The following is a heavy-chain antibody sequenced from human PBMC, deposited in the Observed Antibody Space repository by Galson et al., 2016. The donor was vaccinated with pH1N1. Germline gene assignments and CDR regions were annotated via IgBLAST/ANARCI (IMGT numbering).Heavy chain of an antibody. J-gene: IGHJ3*02. CDR2: VNPGGSTI. Sequence: QSGAEVTKPGESLKISCKSSGYTFTNYWIAWVRQVPGKGLEWVGVVNPGGSTIRFSPPFQGQVTISSDKSIDTAYLQWISLKASDTATYYCARQYGFGDYRGDAFDIWGQGTMVIVSS. CDR1: GYTFTNYW. D-gene: IGHD4-17*01. V-gene: IGHV5-51*03. CDR3: ARQYGFGDYRGDAFDI.